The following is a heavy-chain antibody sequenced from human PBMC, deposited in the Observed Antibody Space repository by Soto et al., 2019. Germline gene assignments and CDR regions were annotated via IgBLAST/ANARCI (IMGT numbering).Heavy chain of an antibody. CDR3: VRAIAPAATLGP. J-gene: IGHJ5*02. CDR2: INSHSGAT. Sequence: ASVKVSWETSGYTFTDNDINWVRQSPGQRREWMGRINSHSGATTYAQKFQDRVTMTRDTSIRTANMELSSLRADETAVYYCVRAIAPAATLGPWGHGNLVTVSS. CDR1: GYTFTDND. D-gene: IGHD6-13*01. V-gene: IGHV1-2*06.